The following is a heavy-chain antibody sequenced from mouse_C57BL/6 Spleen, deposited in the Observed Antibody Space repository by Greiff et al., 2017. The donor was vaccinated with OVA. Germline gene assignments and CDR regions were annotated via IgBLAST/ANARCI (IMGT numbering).Heavy chain of an antibody. D-gene: IGHD2-5*01. CDR2: ISYSGST. J-gene: IGHJ1*03. V-gene: IGHV3-8*01. Sequence: EVHLVESGPGLAKPSQTLSLTCSVTGYSITSDYWNWIRKFPGNKLEYMGYISYSGSTYYTPSLKSRISITRDTSKNQYYLQLNSVTTEDTATYYCARIYYSNYDWYFDVWGTGTTVTVSS. CDR3: ARIYYSNYDWYFDV. CDR1: GYSITSDY.